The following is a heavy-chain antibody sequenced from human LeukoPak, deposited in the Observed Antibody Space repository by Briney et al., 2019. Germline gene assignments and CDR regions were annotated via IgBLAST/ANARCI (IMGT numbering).Heavy chain of an antibody. CDR1: GFTVSSDF. CDR3: AKDEGLKNSAFDI. Sequence: GGSLRLSCAASGFTVSSDFMGWVRQPPGKGLEWVSAISGSGGSTYYADSVKGRFTISRDNSKNTLYLQMNSLRAEDTAVYYCAKDEGLKNSAFDIWGQGTMVTVSS. V-gene: IGHV3-23*01. CDR2: ISGSGGST. J-gene: IGHJ3*02.